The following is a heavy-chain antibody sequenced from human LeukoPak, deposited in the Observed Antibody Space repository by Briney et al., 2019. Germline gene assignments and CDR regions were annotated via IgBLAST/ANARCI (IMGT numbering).Heavy chain of an antibody. J-gene: IGHJ3*02. Sequence: TSETLSLTCTVSGGSISSYYWSWVRQAPGKGLEWVSAISGSGGSTYYADSVKGRFTISRDNSKNTLYLQMNSLRAEDTAVYYCAITYGDYVLSGAFDIWGQGTMVTVSS. CDR1: GGSISSYY. CDR3: AITYGDYVLSGAFDI. D-gene: IGHD4-17*01. V-gene: IGHV3-23*01. CDR2: ISGSGGST.